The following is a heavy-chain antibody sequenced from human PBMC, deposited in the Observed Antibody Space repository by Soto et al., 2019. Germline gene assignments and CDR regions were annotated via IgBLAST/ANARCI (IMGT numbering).Heavy chain of an antibody. D-gene: IGHD5-12*01. CDR2: IIPIFGTA. V-gene: IGHV1-69*01. J-gene: IGHJ5*02. Sequence: VKVSFKASGGTFSSYAISWVRQAPGQGLEWMGGIIPIFGTANYAQKFQGRVTITADESTSTAYMELSSLRSEDTAVYYCARGGRDGYNNWFDPWGQGTLVTVSS. CDR3: ARGGRDGYNNWFDP. CDR1: GGTFSSYA.